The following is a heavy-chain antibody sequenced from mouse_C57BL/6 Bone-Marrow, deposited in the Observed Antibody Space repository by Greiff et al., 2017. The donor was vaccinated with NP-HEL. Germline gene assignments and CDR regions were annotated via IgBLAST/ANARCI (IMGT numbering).Heavy chain of an antibody. CDR3: TTGIYSNYEFAY. D-gene: IGHD2-5*01. CDR1: GFNIKDYY. J-gene: IGHJ3*01. Sequence: VQLQQSGAELVRPGASVKLSCTASGFNIKDYYMHWVKQRPEQGLEWIGRIDPEDGDTEYAPKFQGKATMTADTSSNTAYLQLSSLTSEDTAVYYCTTGIYSNYEFAYWGQGTLVTVSA. V-gene: IGHV14-1*01. CDR2: IDPEDGDT.